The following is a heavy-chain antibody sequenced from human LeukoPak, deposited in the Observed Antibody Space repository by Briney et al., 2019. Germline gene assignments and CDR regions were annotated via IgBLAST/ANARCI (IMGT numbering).Heavy chain of an antibody. CDR1: GYTFTNSY. J-gene: IGHJ3*02. CDR3: ARRGQWLVAFDI. Sequence: GASVKVSCKASGYTFTNSYIHWVRQAPGQGLEWMGWISAYNGNTNYAQKLQGRVTMTTDTSTSTAYMELRSLRSDDTAVYYCARRGQWLVAFDIWGQGTMVTVSS. V-gene: IGHV1-18*04. D-gene: IGHD6-19*01. CDR2: ISAYNGNT.